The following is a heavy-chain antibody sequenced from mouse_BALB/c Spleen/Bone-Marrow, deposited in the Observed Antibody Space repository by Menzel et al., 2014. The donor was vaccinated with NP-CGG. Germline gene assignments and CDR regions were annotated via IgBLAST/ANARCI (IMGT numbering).Heavy chain of an antibody. CDR3: ARLNYYGNLFV. CDR1: GFDFSRYW. D-gene: IGHD1-1*01. Sequence: EVKVIESGGGLVQPGGSLKLSCAASGFDFSRYWMSWVRRAPGKGLEWIGEINPDSSTINYTPSLKDKFIISRDNAKNTLYLQMSKVRSEDTALYYCARLNYYGNLFVWGAGTTVTVSS. J-gene: IGHJ1*01. V-gene: IGHV4-1*02. CDR2: INPDSSTI.